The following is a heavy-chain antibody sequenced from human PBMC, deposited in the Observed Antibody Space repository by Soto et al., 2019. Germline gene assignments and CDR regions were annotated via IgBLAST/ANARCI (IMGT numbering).Heavy chain of an antibody. CDR3: ARGRDSSGYGYYFDY. V-gene: IGHV1-69*06. CDR2: IIPIFGTA. Sequence: SVKVSCKASGGTFSSYAISWVRQAPGQGLEWMGGIIPIFGTANYAQKFQGRVTITADKSTSTAYMELSSLRSEDTAVYYCARGRDSSGYGYYFDYWGHGTLVTVSS. D-gene: IGHD3-22*01. J-gene: IGHJ4*01. CDR1: GGTFSSYA.